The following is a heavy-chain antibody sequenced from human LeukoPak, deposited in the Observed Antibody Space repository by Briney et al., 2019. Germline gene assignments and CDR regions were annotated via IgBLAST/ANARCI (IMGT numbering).Heavy chain of an antibody. D-gene: IGHD3-10*01. V-gene: IGHV1-8*01. CDR1: GYTFTSYD. CDR2: MNPNSGNT. CDR3: ARGLLRGYHIDY. J-gene: IGHJ4*02. Sequence: GASVKVSCKASGYTFTSYDINWVRQATGQGLEWMGWMNPNSGNTGYAQKFQGRVTMTRDMSTSTVYMELSSLRSEDTAVYYCARGLLRGYHIDYWGQGTLVTVSS.